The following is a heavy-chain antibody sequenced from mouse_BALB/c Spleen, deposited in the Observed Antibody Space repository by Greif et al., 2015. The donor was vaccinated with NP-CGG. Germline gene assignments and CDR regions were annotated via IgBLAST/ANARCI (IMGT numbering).Heavy chain of an antibody. D-gene: IGHD2-2*01. CDR2: SRNKANDYTT. CDR1: GFTFSDFY. V-gene: IGHV7-1*02. Sequence: EVKVVESGGGLVQPGGSLRLSCATSGFTFSDFYMEWVRQPPGKRLEWIAASRNKANDYTTEYSASVKGRFIVSRDTSQSILYLQMNALRAEDTAIYYCARDDGYYWYFGVWGAGTTVTVSS. J-gene: IGHJ1*01. CDR3: ARDDGYYWYFGV.